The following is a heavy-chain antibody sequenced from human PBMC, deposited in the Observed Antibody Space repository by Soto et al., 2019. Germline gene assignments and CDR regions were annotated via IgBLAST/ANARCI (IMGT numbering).Heavy chain of an antibody. Sequence: QVQLVQSGAEVKKPGASVKVSCKASGYTFTSYGISWVRQAPGQGLEWMGWISAYNGNTNYAQNVQGRVTMTTDTSTSTAYMELRSLRSDDTAVYYCARDASLPYGDYAPYYYYGMDVWGQGTTVTVSS. CDR1: GYTFTSYG. D-gene: IGHD4-17*01. V-gene: IGHV1-18*01. CDR3: ARDASLPYGDYAPYYYYGMDV. CDR2: ISAYNGNT. J-gene: IGHJ6*02.